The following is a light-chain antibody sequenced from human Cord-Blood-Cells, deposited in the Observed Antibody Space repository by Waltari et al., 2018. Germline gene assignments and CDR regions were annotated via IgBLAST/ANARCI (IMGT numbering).Light chain of an antibody. J-gene: IGLJ2*01. CDR2: DVS. CDR1: SSDVGGHNY. Sequence: QSALTPPASVSGSPGQSITISCTGTSSDVGGHNYVSCYQQHPGKAPKLMIYDVSNRPSGVSNRVSGSKSGNTASLTISGLQAEDEADYYCSSYTSSSTYVVFGGGTKLTVL. V-gene: IGLV2-14*01. CDR3: SSYTSSSTYVV.